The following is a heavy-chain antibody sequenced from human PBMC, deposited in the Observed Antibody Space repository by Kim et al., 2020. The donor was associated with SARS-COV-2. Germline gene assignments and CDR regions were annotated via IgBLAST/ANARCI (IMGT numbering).Heavy chain of an antibody. D-gene: IGHD5-12*01. Sequence: RKSRVTISVDTSKNQFSLQLSSVTAADTAVYYCARHVSAGYSGHLPLLDYWGQGTLVTVSS. CDR3: ARHVSAGYSGHLPLLDY. J-gene: IGHJ4*02. V-gene: IGHV4-59*08.